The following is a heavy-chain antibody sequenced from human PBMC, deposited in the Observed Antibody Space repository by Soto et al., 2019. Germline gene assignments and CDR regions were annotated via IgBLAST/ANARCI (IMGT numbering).Heavy chain of an antibody. CDR2: ISGSGGST. CDR3: AKDPGAYCSGGSCYIDY. Sequence: GGSLRLSCAASGFTFSSHAMSWVRQAPGKGLEWVSAISGSGGSTYYADSVKGRFTISRDNSKNTLYLQMNSLRAEDTAVYYCAKDPGAYCSGGSCYIDYCGQGTLVTLSS. V-gene: IGHV3-23*01. CDR1: GFTFSSHA. D-gene: IGHD2-15*01. J-gene: IGHJ4*02.